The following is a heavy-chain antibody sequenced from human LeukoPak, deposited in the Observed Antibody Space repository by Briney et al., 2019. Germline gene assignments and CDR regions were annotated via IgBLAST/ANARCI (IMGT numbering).Heavy chain of an antibody. CDR1: GYTFTSYA. CDR2: INAGNGNT. V-gene: IGHV1-3*01. J-gene: IGHJ5*02. D-gene: IGHD3-10*01. CDR3: ARVGAKGTMVREREWFDP. Sequence: ASVKVSCKASGYTFTSYAMHWLRQAPGQRLEWMGWINAGNGNTKYSQKFQGRVTITRDTSASTAYMELSSLRSEDTAVYYCARVGAKGTMVREREWFDPWGQGTLVTVSS.